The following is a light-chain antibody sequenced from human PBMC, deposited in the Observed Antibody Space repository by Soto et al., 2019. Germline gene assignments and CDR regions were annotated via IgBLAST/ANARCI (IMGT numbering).Light chain of an antibody. J-gene: IGKJ1*01. Sequence: EIVLTQSPATLSLSPGERATLSCRASQSVSGYLAWYQQKPGQAPRLLIYDASKRATGIPARFSGSGFGTDFTLTISGLQPEDFATYYCQQASSFPRTFGQGTKVDIK. CDR3: QQASSFPRT. CDR2: DAS. V-gene: IGKV3-11*01. CDR1: QSVSGY.